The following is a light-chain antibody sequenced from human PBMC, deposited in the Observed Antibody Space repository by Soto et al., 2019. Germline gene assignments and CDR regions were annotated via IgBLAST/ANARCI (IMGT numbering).Light chain of an antibody. J-gene: IGKJ3*01. V-gene: IGKV3-20*01. CDR1: QSVSSN. CDR3: QQYGNSPLLS. CDR2: GAS. Sequence: EIVLTQSPATLSVSPGERATLSCRASQSVSSNLAWYQQKPGQAPRLLIYGASSRAPGIPDRFSGGGSGTEFTLTISRLEPEDFAVYYCQQYGNSPLLSFGPGTKVDIK.